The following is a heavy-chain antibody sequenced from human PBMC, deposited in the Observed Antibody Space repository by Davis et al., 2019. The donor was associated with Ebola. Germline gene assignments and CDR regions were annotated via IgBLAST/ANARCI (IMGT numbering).Heavy chain of an antibody. V-gene: IGHV4-59*11. J-gene: IGHJ6*02. CDR2: IYHSGST. CDR1: GGSISSHY. D-gene: IGHD3-10*01. CDR3: ARTGDYGMDV. Sequence: SETLSLTCTVSGGSISSHYWSWIRQPPGNGLEWFGYIYHSGSTNYNPSLRSRVTISVDTSKNQFSLRLSSVTAADTAVYYCARTGDYGMDVWGQGTTVTVSS.